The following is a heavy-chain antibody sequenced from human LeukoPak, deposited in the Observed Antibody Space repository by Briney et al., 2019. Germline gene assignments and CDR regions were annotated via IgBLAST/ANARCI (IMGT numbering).Heavy chain of an antibody. CDR1: GFTFSSYW. Sequence: GGSLRLSCAASGFTFSSYWMSWVRQAPGKGLERVSNIKQDGSEKYSVDSVKGRFTISRDNAKNSLYLQMNSLRAEDTAVYYCARDLGSSGWLGYFDLWGRGTLVTVSS. CDR3: ARDLGSSGWLGYFDL. V-gene: IGHV3-7*04. J-gene: IGHJ2*01. D-gene: IGHD6-19*01. CDR2: IKQDGSEK.